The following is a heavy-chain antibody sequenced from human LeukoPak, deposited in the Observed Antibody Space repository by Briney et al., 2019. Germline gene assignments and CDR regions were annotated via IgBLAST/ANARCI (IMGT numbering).Heavy chain of an antibody. CDR3: ARDGGYGSGSYYFDC. D-gene: IGHD3-10*01. CDR2: IYYSGIT. V-gene: IGHV4-31*03. CDR1: GGSISSGGHY. Sequence: SETLSLTCTVSGGSISSGGHYWSWIRQHPGKGPEWTGYIYYSGITKYNPSLKSRVTISVDTSKNQFSLKLSSVTDADTAVYYCARDGGYGSGSYYFDCWGQGTLVTVSS. J-gene: IGHJ4*02.